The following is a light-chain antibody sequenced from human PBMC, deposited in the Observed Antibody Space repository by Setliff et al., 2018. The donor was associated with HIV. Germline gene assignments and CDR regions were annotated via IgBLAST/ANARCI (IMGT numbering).Light chain of an antibody. V-gene: IGLV2-14*03. CDR1: SSDVGGFNY. CDR3: SSYTGGSTYV. Sequence: QSALTQPASVSGSPGQSITISCTGTSSDVGGFNYVSWYQQHPGKAPKLMIYDVSNRPSGVSNRFSGSKSGNTASLTISGLQAEDEADYYCSSYTGGSTYVFGTGTKV. J-gene: IGLJ1*01. CDR2: DVS.